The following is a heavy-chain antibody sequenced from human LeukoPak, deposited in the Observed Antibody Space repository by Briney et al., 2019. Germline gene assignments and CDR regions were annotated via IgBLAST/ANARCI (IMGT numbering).Heavy chain of an antibody. Sequence: GESLKISCKGSGYSFASYWIGWVRQMPGKGLEWMGIIYPGDSNIKYSPSLQGQVTLSADKSISTAYLQWSSLKASDTAMYYCARGDCGSSTCYLIDYWGQGTLVIVPS. V-gene: IGHV5-51*01. CDR3: ARGDCGSSTCYLIDY. J-gene: IGHJ4*02. D-gene: IGHD2-2*01. CDR1: GYSFASYW. CDR2: IYPGDSNI.